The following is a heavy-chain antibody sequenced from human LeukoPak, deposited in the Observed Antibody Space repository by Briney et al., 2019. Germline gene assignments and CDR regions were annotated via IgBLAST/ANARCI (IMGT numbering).Heavy chain of an antibody. Sequence: ASVKVSCKASGYTFTSYYIHWVRQAPGQGLEWMGWINPNSGGTNYAQKFQGRVTMTRDTSISTAYMELSRLRSDDTAVYYCARISYYYDSSGSHRDRWFDPWGQGTLVTVSS. J-gene: IGHJ5*02. CDR2: INPNSGGT. D-gene: IGHD3-22*01. CDR3: ARISYYYDSSGSHRDRWFDP. V-gene: IGHV1-2*02. CDR1: GYTFTSYY.